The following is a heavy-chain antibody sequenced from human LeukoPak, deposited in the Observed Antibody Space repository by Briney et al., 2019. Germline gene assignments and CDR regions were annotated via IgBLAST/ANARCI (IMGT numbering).Heavy chain of an antibody. J-gene: IGHJ3*02. Sequence: SQTLSLTCAISGDSVSSNSAVWNWIRQSPSRGLEWLGRTYYRSRWYNDYAVSVKSRISVNPDTSKNQFSLKLSSVTAADTAVYYCARAGLLAVAGTWAFDIWGQGTMVTVSS. CDR3: ARAGLLAVAGTWAFDI. CDR1: GDSVSSNSAV. V-gene: IGHV6-1*01. D-gene: IGHD6-19*01. CDR2: TYYRSRWYN.